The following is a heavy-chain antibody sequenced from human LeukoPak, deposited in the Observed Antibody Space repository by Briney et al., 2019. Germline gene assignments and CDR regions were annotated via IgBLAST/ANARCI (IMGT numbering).Heavy chain of an antibody. D-gene: IGHD3-22*01. CDR3: ARDPSYYDSSGYERPGDY. CDR2: IYTSGST. CDR1: GGSISSYY. V-gene: IGHV4-4*07. J-gene: IGHJ4*02. Sequence: PSETLSLTCTVSGGSISSYYWSWIRQPAGKGLEWIGRIYTSGSTNYNPSLKSRATMSVDTSKNQFSLKLSSVTAADTAVYYCARDPSYYDSSGYERPGDYWGQGTLVTVSS.